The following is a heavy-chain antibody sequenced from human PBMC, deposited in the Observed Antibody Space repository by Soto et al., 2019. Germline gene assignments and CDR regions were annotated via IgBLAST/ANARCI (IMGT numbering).Heavy chain of an antibody. CDR2: ISAYSGDT. Sequence: QVQLVQSGAEVEKPGASVKVSCKTSGYTFTSYNINWVRQAPGQGLEWLGWISAYSGDTKYIEKVQGRITMTTDTSTKTGYMELWSLTPDDTAVYFCARDYGATSPDYFDYWGQGTLVTVSS. J-gene: IGHJ4*02. CDR3: ARDYGATSPDYFDY. D-gene: IGHD4-17*01. V-gene: IGHV1-18*04. CDR1: GYTFTSYN.